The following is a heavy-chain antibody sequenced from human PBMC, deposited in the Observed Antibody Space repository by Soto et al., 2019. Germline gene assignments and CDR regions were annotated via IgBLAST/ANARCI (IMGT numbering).Heavy chain of an antibody. D-gene: IGHD3-10*01. CDR2: IYYSGST. J-gene: IGHJ4*02. CDR1: GGSISGYD. V-gene: IGHV4-59*08. Sequence: SETLRLRCTVAGGSISGYDWSWIMQPPGKGLEWIGYIYYSGSTNYNPSHKSRVTISVDTSRNQFSLKLSSVTAADTAVYYCARQGSDVSGSYYHRPPPYYFDYWGQGTLVTVSS. CDR3: ARQGSDVSGSYYHRPPPYYFDY.